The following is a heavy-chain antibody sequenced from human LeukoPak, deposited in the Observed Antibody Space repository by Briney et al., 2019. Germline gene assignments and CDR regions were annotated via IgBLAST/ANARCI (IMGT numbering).Heavy chain of an antibody. CDR2: IYYSGST. CDR3: ARSRYSSSLGYYYYYGMDV. Sequence: SETLSLTCTVSGGSISSYYWSWIRQPPGKGLEWIGYIYYSGSTNYNLSLKSRVTISVDTSRNQFSLKLSSVTAADTAVYYCARSRYSSSLGYYYYYGMDVWGQGTTVIVPS. D-gene: IGHD6-6*01. J-gene: IGHJ6*01. CDR1: GGSISSYY. V-gene: IGHV4-59*01.